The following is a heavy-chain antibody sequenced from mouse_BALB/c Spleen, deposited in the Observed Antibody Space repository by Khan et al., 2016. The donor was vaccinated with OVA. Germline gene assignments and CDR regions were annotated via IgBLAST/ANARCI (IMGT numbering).Heavy chain of an antibody. V-gene: IGHV1-5*01. CDR2: IYPGNSDT. Sequence: VQLQQSGTVLVRPGASVKMSCKASGYSFTSYWMHWVKQRPGQGLEWIGAIYPGNSDTRYNQKFKGKAKLTAVTSASTAYMELSSLTNEDSAVYYCTRSYDSYYFDYWGQGTTLTVSS. J-gene: IGHJ2*01. CDR3: TRSYDSYYFDY. D-gene: IGHD2-4*01. CDR1: GYSFTSYW.